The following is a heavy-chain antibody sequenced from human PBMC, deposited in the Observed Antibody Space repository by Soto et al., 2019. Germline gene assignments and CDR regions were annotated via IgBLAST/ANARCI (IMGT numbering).Heavy chain of an antibody. V-gene: IGHV4-61*01. Sequence: SETLSLTCTVSGGSVSSGSYYRSWIRQPPGKGLEWIGYTYYSGSTNYNPSLKRRVTISVDTSKNQFSLKLSSVTAADTAVYYCASSRPGTFAYWGQGTLVTVSS. CDR1: GGSVSSGSYY. D-gene: IGHD1-7*01. J-gene: IGHJ4*02. CDR2: TYYSGST. CDR3: ASSRPGTFAY.